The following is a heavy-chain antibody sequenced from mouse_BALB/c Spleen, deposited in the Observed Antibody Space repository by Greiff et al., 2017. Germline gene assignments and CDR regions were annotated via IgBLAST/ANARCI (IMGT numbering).Heavy chain of an antibody. Sequence: VQLQQSGAELVRSGASVKLSCTASGFNFKDYYMHWVKQRPEQGLEWIGWIDPENGDTEYAPKFQGKATMTADTSSNTAYLQLSSLTSEDTAVYYCNAAPGLDYWGQGTTLTVSS. CDR1: GFNFKDYY. V-gene: IGHV14-4*02. CDR3: NAAPGLDY. CDR2: IDPENGDT. J-gene: IGHJ2*01.